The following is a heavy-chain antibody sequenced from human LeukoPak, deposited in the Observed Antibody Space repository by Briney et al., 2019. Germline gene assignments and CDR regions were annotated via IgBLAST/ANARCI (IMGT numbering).Heavy chain of an antibody. J-gene: IGHJ5*02. CDR3: ARDSFGGLDP. Sequence: GRSLRLSCAASGFTFSSYAMHWVRQAPGKGLEWVAVISYDGSNKYYADSVKGRFTISRDNSKNTLCLQMNSLRAEDTAVYYCARDSFGGLDPWDQGTLVTVSS. D-gene: IGHD3-10*01. CDR2: ISYDGSNK. CDR1: GFTFSSYA. V-gene: IGHV3-30*04.